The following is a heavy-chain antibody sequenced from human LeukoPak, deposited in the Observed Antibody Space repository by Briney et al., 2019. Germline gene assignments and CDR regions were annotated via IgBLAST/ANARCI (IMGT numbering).Heavy chain of an antibody. D-gene: IGHD2/OR15-2a*01. V-gene: IGHV3-7*01. CDR3: AKYLTRAFDY. CDR1: GFTFSSLW. J-gene: IGHJ4*02. CDR2: INVDGSGT. Sequence: GGSLRLSCAASGFTFSSLWMSWVRQAPGKGLEWVAHINVDGSGTYYVDSVRGRFTISRDNAKNSLYLQMTTLRAEDTAVYYCAKYLTRAFDYWGQGTLVTVSS.